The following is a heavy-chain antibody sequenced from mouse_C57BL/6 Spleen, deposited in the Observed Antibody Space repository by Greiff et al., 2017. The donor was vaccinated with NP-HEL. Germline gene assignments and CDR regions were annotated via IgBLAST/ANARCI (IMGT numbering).Heavy chain of an antibody. Sequence: QVQLQQSGPELVKPGASVKISCKASGYAFSSSWMNWVKQRPGKGLEWIGRIYPGDGDTNYNGKFKGKATLTADKSSSTAYTQLSSLTSEDSAVYFCARDYGSSSYAMDYWGQGTSVTVSS. CDR2: IYPGDGDT. V-gene: IGHV1-82*01. CDR3: ARDYGSSSYAMDY. J-gene: IGHJ4*01. D-gene: IGHD1-1*01. CDR1: GYAFSSSW.